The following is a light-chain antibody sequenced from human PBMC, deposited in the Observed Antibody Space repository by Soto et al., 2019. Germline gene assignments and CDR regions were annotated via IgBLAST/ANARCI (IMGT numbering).Light chain of an antibody. CDR2: DTS. Sequence: QAVVTQEPSLTVSPGGTVTLTCGSSTGAVTSSHYPYWFQQKPGQAPRTLIYDTSNTHSWAPARFSGSLLGGKAALTLSGAQPEDEADYYRLLSYGGAYVFGTGTKRTVL. J-gene: IGLJ1*01. CDR3: LLSYGGAYV. CDR1: TGAVTSSHY. V-gene: IGLV7-46*01.